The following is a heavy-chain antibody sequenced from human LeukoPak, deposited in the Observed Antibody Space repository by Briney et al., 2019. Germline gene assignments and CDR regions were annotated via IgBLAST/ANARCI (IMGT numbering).Heavy chain of an antibody. CDR3: AKARAAVVEAAINY. J-gene: IGHJ4*02. V-gene: IGHV3-23*01. CDR1: GFNFSNYA. D-gene: IGHD2-15*01. CDR2: VNSNDRP. Sequence: GGSLRLSCAASGFNFSNYAMTWVRQVPGKGLEWVSSVNSNDRPYYADSVKGRFTISRDNSKNTLDLQMNTLRVEDTALYYCAKARAAVVEAAINYWGQGILVTVSP.